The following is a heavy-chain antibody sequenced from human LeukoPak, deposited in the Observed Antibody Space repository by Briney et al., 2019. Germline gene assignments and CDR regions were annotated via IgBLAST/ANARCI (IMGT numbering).Heavy chain of an antibody. J-gene: IGHJ4*02. V-gene: IGHV3-23*01. Sequence: GGSLRLSCAASGFTFSSCAMSWVRQAPGKGLEWVSTIIDSGNSIYYADSVKGRFTISRDNSKNTLYLQMNSLRAEDTAVYYCARGWGRYGSYYFDYWGQGTLVTVSS. CDR3: ARGWGRYGSYYFDY. D-gene: IGHD1-26*01. CDR2: IIDSGNSI. CDR1: GFTFSSCA.